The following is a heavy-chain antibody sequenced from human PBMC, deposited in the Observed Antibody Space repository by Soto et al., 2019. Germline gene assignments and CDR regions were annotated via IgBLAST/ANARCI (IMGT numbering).Heavy chain of an antibody. V-gene: IGHV3-9*01. J-gene: IGHJ4*02. CDR2: ISWNSGSI. Sequence: GGSLRLSCAASGFTFDDYAMHWVRQAPGKGLEWVSGISWNSGSIGYADSVKGRFTISRDNAKNSLYLQMNSLRAEDTALYYCAKDTYYDSSGYFDYWGQGTLVTVSS. CDR3: AKDTYYDSSGYFDY. D-gene: IGHD3-22*01. CDR1: GFTFDDYA.